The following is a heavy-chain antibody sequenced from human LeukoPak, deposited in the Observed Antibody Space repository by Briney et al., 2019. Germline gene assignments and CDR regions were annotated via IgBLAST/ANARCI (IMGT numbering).Heavy chain of an antibody. CDR1: GGSFSGYY. CDR3: ARGGPRNSRSWYGQERYYFDY. V-gene: IGHV4-34*01. CDR2: INHSGST. J-gene: IGHJ4*02. Sequence: SETLSLTCAVYGGSFSGYYWSWIRQPPGKGLEWIGEINHSGSTNYNPSLKSRVTISVDTSKNQFSLKLSSVTAADTAVYYCARGGPRNSRSWYGQERYYFDYWGQGTLVTVSS. D-gene: IGHD6-13*01.